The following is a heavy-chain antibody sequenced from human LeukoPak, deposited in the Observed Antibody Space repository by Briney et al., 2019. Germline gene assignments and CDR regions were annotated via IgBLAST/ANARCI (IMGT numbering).Heavy chain of an antibody. CDR2: ISGGGGST. J-gene: IGHJ4*02. CDR3: AKDKRGGPYGVDY. D-gene: IGHD2-8*01. CDR1: GFTFSSYA. Sequence: GGSLRLSCAASGFTFSSYAMSWVRQTPGKGLEWVSAISGGGGSTYYADSVKGRFTISRDNSKDTLYLQMNSLRAEDTAVYYCAKDKRGGPYGVDYWGQGTLVTVSS. V-gene: IGHV3-23*01.